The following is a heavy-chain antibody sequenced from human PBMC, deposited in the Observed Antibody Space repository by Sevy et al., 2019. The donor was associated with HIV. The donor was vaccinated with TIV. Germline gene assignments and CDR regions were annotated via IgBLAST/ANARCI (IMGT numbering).Heavy chain of an antibody. Sequence: GGSLRLSCAASGFTFNNFAMSWVRQTPGKGLEWVSGISGVGGTAYYVDSVKGRFTISRVNSKGTLYLQMNSLRAEDTAVYYCAKGRQQWPSDFWGRGTLVTVSS. D-gene: IGHD6-19*01. CDR2: ISGVGGTA. CDR1: GFTFNNFA. V-gene: IGHV3-23*01. CDR3: AKGRQQWPSDF. J-gene: IGHJ4*02.